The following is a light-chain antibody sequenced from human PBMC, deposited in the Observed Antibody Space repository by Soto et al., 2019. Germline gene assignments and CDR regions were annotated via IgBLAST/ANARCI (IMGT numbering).Light chain of an antibody. V-gene: IGLV2-14*01. Sequence: QSALTQPASVSGSPGQSITISCTGTSSALAIYNDVSWYQQQPGKAPKLMIYQVTNRPSGVSNRFSGSRSGNTASLTISGLQAEDEADYYCSLYTDSSNYVFGTGTKLTVL. CDR1: SSALAIYND. J-gene: IGLJ1*01. CDR2: QVT. CDR3: SLYTDSSNYV.